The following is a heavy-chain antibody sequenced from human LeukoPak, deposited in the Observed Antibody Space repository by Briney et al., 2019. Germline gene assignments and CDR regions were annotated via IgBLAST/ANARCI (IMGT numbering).Heavy chain of an antibody. Sequence: SETLSLTCTVSDGAIAGYSWSWIRQAPGKGLGWIGYIYYSGDTNYNPSLQSRVTVSVDTSKNQFSLRLTSVSAADTAVYYCAREIGHSSSWYDYYYMDVWGKGTTVTVSS. CDR1: DGAIAGYS. V-gene: IGHV4-59*01. D-gene: IGHD6-13*01. CDR2: IYYSGDT. J-gene: IGHJ6*03. CDR3: AREIGHSSSWYDYYYMDV.